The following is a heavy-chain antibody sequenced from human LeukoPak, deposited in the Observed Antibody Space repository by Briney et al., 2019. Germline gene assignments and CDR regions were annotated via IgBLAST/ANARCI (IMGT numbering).Heavy chain of an antibody. CDR3: ARDCSGGACYSVFDY. CDR1: GFTFDDYG. Sequence: GGSLRLSCAAFGFTFDDYGMSWVRQVPGKGLEWASHTNWNGGNKHYADSVQGRFTISRDNAKNSLYLQMNSLRAEDTAFYYCARDCSGGACYSVFDYWGQGTLVTVSS. D-gene: IGHD2-15*01. V-gene: IGHV3-20*04. J-gene: IGHJ4*02. CDR2: TNWNGGNK.